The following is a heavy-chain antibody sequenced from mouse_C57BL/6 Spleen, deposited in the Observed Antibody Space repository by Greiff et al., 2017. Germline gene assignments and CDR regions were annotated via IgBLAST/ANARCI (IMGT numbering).Heavy chain of an antibody. D-gene: IGHD2-3*01. CDR2: IYPGSGST. Sequence: QVQLQQPGAELVKPGASVKMSCKASGYTFTSYWITWVKQRPGQGLEWIGDIYPGSGSTNYNEKFKSKATLTVDTSSSTAYMQLSSLTSDDSAVYYCARSDGCGDDYYAMDYWGQGTSVTVSS. CDR3: ARSDGCGDDYYAMDY. CDR1: GYTFTSYW. V-gene: IGHV1-55*01. J-gene: IGHJ4*01.